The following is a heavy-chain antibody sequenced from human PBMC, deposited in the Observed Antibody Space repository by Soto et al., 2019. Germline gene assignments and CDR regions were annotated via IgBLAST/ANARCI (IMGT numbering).Heavy chain of an antibody. CDR2: IYRTGST. V-gene: IGHV4-4*02. J-gene: IGHJ4*02. CDR3: ASRDPGTSVDY. CDR1: GGSFTSNNW. Sequence: SETLSLTCAVCGGSFTSNNWWTWVRQPPGQGLEWIGEIYRTGSTNYNPSLKSRVTISLDKSENQFSLKVTSLTAADTAVYYCASRDPGTSVDYWGQGTLVTVSA. D-gene: IGHD1-7*01.